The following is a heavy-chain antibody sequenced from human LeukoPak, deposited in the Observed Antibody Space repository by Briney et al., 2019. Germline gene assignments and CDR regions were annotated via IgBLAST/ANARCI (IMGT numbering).Heavy chain of an antibody. Sequence: GGSLRLSCAASGFTFSSYGMHWVRQAPGKGLEWVAVISYDGSNKYYADSVKGRFTVSRENAKNSLYLQMNSLRAGDTAVYYCARGKRYSSSWFYNRFDPWGQGTLVTVSS. V-gene: IGHV3-30*03. CDR1: GFTFSSYG. CDR2: ISYDGSNK. J-gene: IGHJ5*02. CDR3: ARGKRYSSSWFYNRFDP. D-gene: IGHD6-13*01.